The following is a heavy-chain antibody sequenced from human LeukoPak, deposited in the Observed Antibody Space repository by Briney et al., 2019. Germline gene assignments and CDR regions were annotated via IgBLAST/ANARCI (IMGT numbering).Heavy chain of an antibody. CDR3: ARERSCSSTSCYEIAVAGTDAFDI. V-gene: IGHV3-11*06. D-gene: IGHD2-2*01. J-gene: IGHJ3*02. Sequence: GGSLRLSCAASGFTFSDYYMSWIRQAPGKGLEWVSYISSNSSYTNYADSVKGRFTISRDNAKNSLYLQMNSLRAEDTAVYYCARERSCSSTSCYEIAVAGTDAFDIWGQGTMVTVSS. CDR1: GFTFSDYY. CDR2: ISSNSSYT.